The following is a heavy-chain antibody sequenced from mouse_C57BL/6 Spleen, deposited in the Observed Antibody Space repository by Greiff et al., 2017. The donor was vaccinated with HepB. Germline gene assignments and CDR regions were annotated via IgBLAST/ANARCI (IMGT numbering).Heavy chain of an antibody. CDR1: GFTFSDYG. V-gene: IGHV5-17*01. CDR2: ISSGSSTI. CDR3: ARPDTDWYFDV. J-gene: IGHJ1*03. Sequence: EVKVEESGGGLVKPGGSLKLSCAASGFTFSDYGMHWVRQAPEKGLEWVAYISSGSSTIYYADTVKGRFTISRDNAKNTLFLQMTSLRSEDTAMYYCARPDTDWYFDVWGTGTTVTVSS.